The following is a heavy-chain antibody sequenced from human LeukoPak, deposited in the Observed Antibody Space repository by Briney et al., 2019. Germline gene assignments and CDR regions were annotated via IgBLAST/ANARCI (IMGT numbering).Heavy chain of an antibody. V-gene: IGHV3-21*01. J-gene: IGHJ5*02. CDR1: GFTFSSYS. CDR3: ARDWGKKIGYNWLDP. D-gene: IGHD3-16*01. Sequence: GGSLRLSCAASGFTFSSYSMNWVRQAPGKGLEWVSSISSSSSYIYYADSVKGRFTISRDNAKNSLYLQMNSLRAEDTAVYYCARDWGKKIGYNWLDPWGQGTLVTVSS. CDR2: ISSSSSYI.